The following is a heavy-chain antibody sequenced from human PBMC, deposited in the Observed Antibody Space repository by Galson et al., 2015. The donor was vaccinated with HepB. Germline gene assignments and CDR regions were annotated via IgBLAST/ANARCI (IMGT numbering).Heavy chain of an antibody. D-gene: IGHD1-14*01. J-gene: IGHJ6*02. Sequence: SLRLSCAASGFTFSSYGMHWVRQAPGKGLEWVAVISYDGSNKYYADSVKGRFTISRDNSKNTLYLQMNSLRAEDTAVYYCAKVWRKSHYYYGMDVWGQGTTVIVSS. CDR1: GFTFSSYG. CDR3: AKVWRKSHYYYGMDV. CDR2: ISYDGSNK. V-gene: IGHV3-30*18.